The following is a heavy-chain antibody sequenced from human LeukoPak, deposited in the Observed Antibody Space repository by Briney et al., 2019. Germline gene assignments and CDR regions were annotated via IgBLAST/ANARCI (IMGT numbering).Heavy chain of an antibody. J-gene: IGHJ4*02. CDR3: AKASGTAMVRGALFDY. CDR1: GFTLSSYS. CDR2: ISYDGSNK. V-gene: IGHV3-30*18. D-gene: IGHD3-10*01. Sequence: GGSLRLSCAASGFTLSSYSMNWVRQAPGKGLEWVAVISYDGSNKYYADSVKGRFTISRDNSKNTLYLQMNSLRAEDTAVYYCAKASGTAMVRGALFDYWGQGTLVTVSS.